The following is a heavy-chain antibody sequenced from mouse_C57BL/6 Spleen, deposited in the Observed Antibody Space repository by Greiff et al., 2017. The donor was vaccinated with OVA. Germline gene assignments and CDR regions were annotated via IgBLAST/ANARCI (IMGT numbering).Heavy chain of an antibody. CDR1: GYTFTSYW. D-gene: IGHD2-2*01. Sequence: QVQLQQPGAELVKPGASVKLSCKASGYTFTSYWMHWVKQRPGQGLEWIGMIHPNSGSTNYNEKFKSKATLTVDKSSSTAYMQLSSLTSEDSAVYYCASQSLYGYRDYWGQGTTLTVSS. J-gene: IGHJ2*01. V-gene: IGHV1-64*01. CDR3: ASQSLYGYRDY. CDR2: IHPNSGST.